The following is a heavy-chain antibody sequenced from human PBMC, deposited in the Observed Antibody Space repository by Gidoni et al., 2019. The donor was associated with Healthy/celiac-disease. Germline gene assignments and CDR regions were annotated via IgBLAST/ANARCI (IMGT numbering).Heavy chain of an antibody. CDR3: ARDGSSWRTYAYFDY. J-gene: IGHJ4*02. D-gene: IGHD6-13*01. CDR1: GYTFTSYG. Sequence: QVQLVQSGAEGKKPGASVKVSCKASGYTFTSYGISWVRPAPGQGLEWMGWISAYNGNTNYAQKLQGRVTMTTDTSTSTAYMELRSLRSDDTSVYYCARDGSSWRTYAYFDYWGQGTLVTVSS. V-gene: IGHV1-18*01. CDR2: ISAYNGNT.